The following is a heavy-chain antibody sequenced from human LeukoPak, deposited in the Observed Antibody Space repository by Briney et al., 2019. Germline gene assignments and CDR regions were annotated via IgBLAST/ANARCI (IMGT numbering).Heavy chain of an antibody. D-gene: IGHD2/OR15-2a*01. CDR3: ARDSEYDF. Sequence: GASVKVSCEASGGTFSSYAISWVRQAPGQGLEWMGRIIPILGIANYAQKFQGRVTITADKSTSTAYMELSSLRSDDTAVYYCARDSEYDFWGQGTMVTVSS. CDR2: IIPILGIA. CDR1: GGTFSSYA. J-gene: IGHJ3*01. V-gene: IGHV1-69*04.